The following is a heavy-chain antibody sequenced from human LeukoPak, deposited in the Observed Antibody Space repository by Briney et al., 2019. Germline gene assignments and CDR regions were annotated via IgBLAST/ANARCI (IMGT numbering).Heavy chain of an antibody. D-gene: IGHD1-26*01. Sequence: GESLKISCKASGYNFTPYWIVWVRQMPGKGLEWMGITFPGDSYTIYSPSFQGQVTISVDKSINTAYLQWSSLEASDTAMYYCARRRDLYSGSYYPFDYWGQGTLVTVSS. CDR1: GYNFTPYW. V-gene: IGHV5-51*01. J-gene: IGHJ4*02. CDR3: ARRRDLYSGSYYPFDY. CDR2: TFPGDSYT.